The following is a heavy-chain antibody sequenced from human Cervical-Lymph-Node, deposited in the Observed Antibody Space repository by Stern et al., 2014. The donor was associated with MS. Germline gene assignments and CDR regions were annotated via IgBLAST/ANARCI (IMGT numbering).Heavy chain of an antibody. D-gene: IGHD5-12*01. CDR2: INYSGNT. CDR3: ARERGYSGFDY. CDR1: GGSISSGGYY. V-gene: IGHV4-31*03. J-gene: IGHJ4*02. Sequence: LQLVESGPGLVKPSQTLSLTCTVSGGSISSGGYYWSWIRQHPGKGLEWIGYINYSGNTYHNPSLKGRVSISVDTSTNQFSLKLSSVTAADTAVYYCARERGYSGFDYWGQGTAVTVSS.